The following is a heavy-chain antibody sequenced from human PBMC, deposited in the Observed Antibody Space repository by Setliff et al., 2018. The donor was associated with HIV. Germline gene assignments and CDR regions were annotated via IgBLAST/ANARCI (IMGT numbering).Heavy chain of an antibody. CDR3: ARDKDYYDYSGYYYIYYHMDV. Sequence: LRLSCAASGFTFSGYSMNWVRQAPGKGLEWVSSISSSSSYIYYADSVRGRFTISRDNAKNSLNLQMNSLRAEDTAVYYCARDKDYYDYSGYYYIYYHMDVWGKGTTVTVSS. J-gene: IGHJ6*03. D-gene: IGHD3-22*01. V-gene: IGHV3-21*01. CDR2: ISSSSSYI. CDR1: GFTFSGYS.